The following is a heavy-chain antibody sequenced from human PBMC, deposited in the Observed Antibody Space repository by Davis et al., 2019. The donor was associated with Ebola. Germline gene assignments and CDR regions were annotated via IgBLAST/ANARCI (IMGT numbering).Heavy chain of an antibody. CDR1: GSSISSGYY. CDR2: IYHSGST. J-gene: IGHJ5*02. V-gene: IGHV4-38-2*02. Sequence: PGGSLRLSCAVSGSSISSGYYWGWLRQPPGKGLEWIGSIYHSGSTYYNPSLKSRVTISVDTSKNQFSLKLSSVTAADTAVYYCARDGAGTTNWFDPWGQGTLVTVSS. CDR3: ARDGAGTTNWFDP. D-gene: IGHD1-1*01.